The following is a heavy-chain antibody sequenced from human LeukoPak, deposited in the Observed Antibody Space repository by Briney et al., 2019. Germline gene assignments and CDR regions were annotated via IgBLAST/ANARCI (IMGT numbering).Heavy chain of an antibody. CDR1: GFTVSSNY. D-gene: IGHD4-17*01. Sequence: GGSLRLSCAASGFTVSSNYMSWVRQAPGKGLEWVSIIYSGGPTYYADSVKGRFTISKDNSKNTLYLQMNSLRAEDTAVYYCAKDPRKDYGDLYDYWGQGTLVTVSS. CDR2: IYSGGPT. CDR3: AKDPRKDYGDLYDY. V-gene: IGHV3-66*02. J-gene: IGHJ4*02.